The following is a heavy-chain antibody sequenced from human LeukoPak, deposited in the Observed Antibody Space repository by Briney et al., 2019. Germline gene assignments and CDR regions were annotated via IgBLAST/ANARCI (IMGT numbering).Heavy chain of an antibody. Sequence: GGSLRLSCAASGFILSNHWMTWVRQAPGKGPEWVANVNKDGSEKYYVDSVKGRFTISRDTAKNSMYLQMNNLRAEDTALYYCARNNDMDVWGQGTTVIVSS. CDR2: VNKDGSEK. D-gene: IGHD1/OR15-1a*01. J-gene: IGHJ6*02. V-gene: IGHV3-7*03. CDR1: GFILSNHW. CDR3: ARNNDMDV.